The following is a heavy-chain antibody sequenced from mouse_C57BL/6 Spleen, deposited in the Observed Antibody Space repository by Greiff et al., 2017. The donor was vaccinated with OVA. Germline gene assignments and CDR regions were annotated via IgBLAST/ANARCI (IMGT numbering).Heavy chain of an antibody. CDR2: IRNKANNHAT. V-gene: IGHV6-6*01. Sequence: EVKVEESGGGLVQPGGSMKLSCAASGFTFSDAWMDWVRQSPEKGLEWVAEIRNKANNHATYYAESVKGRFTISRDDSKSSVYLQMNSLRAEDTGIYYCTRPYYDYDRVFAYWGQGTLVTVSA. CDR3: TRPYYDYDRVFAY. J-gene: IGHJ3*01. CDR1: GFTFSDAW. D-gene: IGHD2-4*01.